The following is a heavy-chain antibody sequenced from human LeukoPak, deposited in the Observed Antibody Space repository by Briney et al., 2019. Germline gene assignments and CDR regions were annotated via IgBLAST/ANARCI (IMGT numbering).Heavy chain of an antibody. CDR3: ARLYSSGWHVPGY. D-gene: IGHD6-19*01. V-gene: IGHV4-39*01. Sequence: SETLSLTCTVSGGSISSSIYYWGWIRQPPGKGLEWIGSIYYSGSTYYNPSLKSRVTISADTSKNQFSLKLSSVTAADTAVYYCARLYSSGWHVPGYWGQGTLVTVSS. CDR2: IYYSGST. J-gene: IGHJ4*02. CDR1: GGSISSSIYY.